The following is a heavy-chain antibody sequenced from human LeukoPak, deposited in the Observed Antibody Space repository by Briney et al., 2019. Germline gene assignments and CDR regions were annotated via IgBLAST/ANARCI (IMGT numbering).Heavy chain of an antibody. CDR2: IYYSGST. CDR3: ASQIQLWRIDY. D-gene: IGHD5-18*01. V-gene: IGHV4-39*01. CDR1: GGSISSSSYY. J-gene: IGHJ4*02. Sequence: SETLSLTCTVSGGSISSSSYYWGWIRQPPGKGLEWIGSIYYSGSTYYNPSLKCRVTISVDTSKNQFSLKLSSVTAADTAVYYCASQIQLWRIDYWGQGTLVTVSS.